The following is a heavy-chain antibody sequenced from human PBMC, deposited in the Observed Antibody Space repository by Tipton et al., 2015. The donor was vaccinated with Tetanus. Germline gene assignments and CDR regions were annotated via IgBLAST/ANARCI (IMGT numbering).Heavy chain of an antibody. J-gene: IGHJ6*02. D-gene: IGHD3-22*01. CDR2: IDPNSGGT. V-gene: IGHV1-2*02. CDR1: GYTFAGYY. Sequence: QLVQSGAEVKKPGASVKVSCKASGYTFAGYYIYWVRQAPGQGLEWMGWIDPNSGGTIYAQKFQGRVTMTRDTSISTAYMELRSLRSDDTAVYYCARDRGDYIFYGMDVWGPGTTVTVS. CDR3: ARDRGDYIFYGMDV.